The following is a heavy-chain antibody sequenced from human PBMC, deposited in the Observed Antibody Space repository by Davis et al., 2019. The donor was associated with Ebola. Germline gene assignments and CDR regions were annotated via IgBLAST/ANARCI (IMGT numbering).Heavy chain of an antibody. V-gene: IGHV3-23*01. D-gene: IGHD6-19*01. CDR2: ITGDGSNT. CDR1: GFTFDNYA. CDR3: ARQGDSSGWN. Sequence: GGSLRLSCAASGFTFDNYAMTWVRQAPGKGLELVSIITGDGSNTMYADSVKGRFTISRDNSKNTLYLQMNSLRADDTAVYYCARQGDSSGWNWGQGTLVTVSS. J-gene: IGHJ4*02.